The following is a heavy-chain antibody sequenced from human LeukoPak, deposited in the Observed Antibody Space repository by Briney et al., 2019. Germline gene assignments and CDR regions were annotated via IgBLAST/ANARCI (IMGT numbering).Heavy chain of an antibody. CDR2: IDYSGSP. D-gene: IGHD3-16*01. CDR1: GGSISGYF. J-gene: IGHJ4*02. V-gene: IGHV4-59*01. Sequence: SETLSLTCTVSGGSISGYFWTWIRQPPGRGLEWIGYIDYSGSPDYNPSLKSRVTISIDTSRNQFSLKLTSVTAADTAVYYCARDETGKSYGYGGVRYWGQGALVAVS. CDR3: ARDETGKSYGYGGVRY.